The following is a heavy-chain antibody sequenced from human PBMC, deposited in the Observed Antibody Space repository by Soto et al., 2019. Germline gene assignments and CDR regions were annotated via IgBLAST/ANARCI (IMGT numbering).Heavy chain of an antibody. J-gene: IGHJ5*02. V-gene: IGHV4-39*01. CDR3: ATPSMVRGVPLNWLDP. Sequence: PTDTLSFTCTVSGGSISSSSYYWGWIRQPPGEGLEWIGRISYSGSTYYNPPLKSRVTISVDTSKNQYSLKLSSVTAADTAVYYCATPSMVRGVPLNWLDPWGQGTLVTVS. D-gene: IGHD3-10*01. CDR2: ISYSGST. CDR1: GGSISSSSYY.